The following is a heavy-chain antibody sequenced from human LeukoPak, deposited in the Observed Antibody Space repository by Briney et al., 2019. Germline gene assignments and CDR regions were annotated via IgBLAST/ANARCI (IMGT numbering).Heavy chain of an antibody. CDR1: GFTFSSYS. CDR3: AHFYGSSFDY. V-gene: IGHV3-21*04. J-gene: IGHJ4*02. Sequence: EGSLRLSCAASGFTFSSYSMNWVRQAPGKGLEWVSSISSSSSYIYYADSVKGRFTISRDNAKNSLYLQMNSLRAEDTAIYYCAHFYGSSFDYWGQGTLVTVSS. CDR2: ISSSSSYI. D-gene: IGHD3-22*01.